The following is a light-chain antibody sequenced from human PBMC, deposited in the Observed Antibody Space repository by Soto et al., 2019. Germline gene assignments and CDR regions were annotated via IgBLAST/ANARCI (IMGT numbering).Light chain of an antibody. CDR2: DVS. CDR3: NSYTSSNTLGI. Sequence: QSALTQPASVSGSPGQSMTISCAGTSSDVGGYSYVSWYQQRPGKAPKLMIYDVSIRPSGVSNRFSGSKSGNTASLTISGLQAEDEADYYCNSYTSSNTLGIFGGGTKLTVL. V-gene: IGLV2-14*03. J-gene: IGLJ2*01. CDR1: SSDVGGYSY.